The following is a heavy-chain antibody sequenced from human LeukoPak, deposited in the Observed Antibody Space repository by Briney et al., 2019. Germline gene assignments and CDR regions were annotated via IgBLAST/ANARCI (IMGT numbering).Heavy chain of an antibody. D-gene: IGHD3-22*01. CDR3: ARATVDSSGYYYVFHFDY. Sequence: SETLSLTCAVYGGSISGYYWSWIRQPPGKGLEWIEEINHSGSTNYNPSLKSRVTMSVDTSKNQFSLKLSSVTAADTAVYYCARATVDSSGYYYVFHFDYWGQGTLVTVSS. V-gene: IGHV4-34*01. CDR2: INHSGST. CDR1: GGSISGYY. J-gene: IGHJ4*02.